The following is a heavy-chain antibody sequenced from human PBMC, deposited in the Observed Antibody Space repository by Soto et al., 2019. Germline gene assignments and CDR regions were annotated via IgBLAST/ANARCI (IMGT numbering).Heavy chain of an antibody. CDR2: INPNSGGT. Sequence: QVQLVQSGAEVKKPGASVKVSCKASGYTFTGYYMHWVRQAPGQGLEWMGWINPNSGGTNYAQKCQGWVTMTRDTAISTAYMELGRLRSDDTAVDYCARGSPAAGYYDYGMDVWGQGTTVTVSS. CDR3: ARGSPAAGYYDYGMDV. D-gene: IGHD6-13*01. CDR1: GYTFTGYY. J-gene: IGHJ6*02. V-gene: IGHV1-2*04.